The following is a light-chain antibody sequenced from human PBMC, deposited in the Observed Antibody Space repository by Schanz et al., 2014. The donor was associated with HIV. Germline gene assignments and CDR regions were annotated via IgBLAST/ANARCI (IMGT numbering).Light chain of an antibody. CDR2: RAS. V-gene: IGKV1-5*03. CDR3: QQYSNRSPFT. J-gene: IGKJ2*01. CDR1: QGVDRW. Sequence: DIPMTQSPPTLSASVGDRVTITCRASQGVDRWLAWYQQKPGKAPKLLIYRASYLGTGVPSRFSASGSGTEFTLPISNLQPNDVATYYCQQYSNRSPFTFGPGTKLEI.